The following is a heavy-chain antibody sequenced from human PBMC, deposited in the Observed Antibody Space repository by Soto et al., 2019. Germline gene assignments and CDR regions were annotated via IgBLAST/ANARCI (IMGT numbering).Heavy chain of an antibody. CDR3: ARPKYGETYYDS. CDR1: GYIFTDHY. V-gene: IGHV1-2*02. D-gene: IGHD2-21*01. CDR2: INPYSGGT. J-gene: IGHJ4*02. Sequence: VQMVQSGAEVKRPEASVKVSCKASGYIFTDHYIHWLRQAPGQSLEWMGWINPYSGGTHFARKFQDRVNMARDPSVSTAYMELRSLKADDTAVYYCARPKYGETYYDSWGQGTVVTVSS.